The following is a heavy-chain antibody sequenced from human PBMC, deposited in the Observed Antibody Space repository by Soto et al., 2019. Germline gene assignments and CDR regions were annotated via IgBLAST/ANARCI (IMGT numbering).Heavy chain of an antibody. Sequence: QVQLQESGPGLVKPSQTLSLTCTVSGGSISSGGYYWSWIRQHPGKGLEWIGYIYYSGSTYYNPSLKSRVTIAVDTSKNQFSLKLNSVTAAETAVYYCARGGSGSLPAAMEGRIAAAGTGNTATRWFDPWGQGTLVTVSS. CDR1: GGSISSGGYY. V-gene: IGHV4-31*03. CDR3: ARGGSGSLPAAMEGRIAAAGTGNTATRWFDP. D-gene: IGHD6-13*01. J-gene: IGHJ5*02. CDR2: IYYSGST.